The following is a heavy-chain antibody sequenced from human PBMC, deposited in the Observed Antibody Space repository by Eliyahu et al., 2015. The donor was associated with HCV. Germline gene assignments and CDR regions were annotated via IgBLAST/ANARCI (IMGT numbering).Heavy chain of an antibody. V-gene: IGHV3-23*01. Sequence: EVQLLESGGGLVQPGGSLRLSCAASGFAFSSYAMNWVRQAPGKGLEWVSAISGSGGKTYHTDSMKGRITISRDNSKNTLYLQMNSLRAEDTATYYCAKVGEPYSYYDYWGQGTLVTVSS. D-gene: IGHD4-11*01. CDR3: AKVGEPYSYYDY. CDR2: ISGSGGKT. CDR1: GFAFSSYA. J-gene: IGHJ4*02.